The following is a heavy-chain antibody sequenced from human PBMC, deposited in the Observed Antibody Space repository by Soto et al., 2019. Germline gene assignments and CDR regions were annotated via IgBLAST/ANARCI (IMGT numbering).Heavy chain of an antibody. J-gene: IGHJ3*02. CDR1: GFTFTNYA. V-gene: IGHV3-23*01. CDR2: VSGSGGST. D-gene: IGHD2-21*01. Sequence: PGGSLRLSCAASGFTFTNYAMSWVRQAPGKGLEWVSGVSGSGGSTYYADSVKGRFTISRDNSKNTLYLQMNSLRAEDTAVYYCANGDRIRDAFDIWGQGTMVTVSS. CDR3: ANGDRIRDAFDI.